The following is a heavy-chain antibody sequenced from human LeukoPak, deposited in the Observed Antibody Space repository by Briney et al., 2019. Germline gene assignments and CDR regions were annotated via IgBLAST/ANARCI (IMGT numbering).Heavy chain of an antibody. V-gene: IGHV3-23*01. D-gene: IGHD4-17*01. CDR1: GFTFSSYA. J-gene: IGHJ4*02. CDR2: ISGSGGST. CDR3: ARGYGDYVFAHDY. Sequence: GGYLRLSCAASGFTFSSYAMSWVRQAPGKGLEWVSAISGSGGSTYYADSVKGRFTISRDNSKNTLYLQMNSLRAEDTAVYYCARGYGDYVFAHDYWGQGTLVTVSS.